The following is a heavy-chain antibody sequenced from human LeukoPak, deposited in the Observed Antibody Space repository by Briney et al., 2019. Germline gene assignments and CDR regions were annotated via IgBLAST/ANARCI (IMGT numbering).Heavy chain of an antibody. D-gene: IGHD3-10*01. CDR1: GFSFSTYS. Sequence: GGSLRLSCAASGFSFSTYSMSWVRQAPGKGLEWVSFISPSGDTYYVDSVKGQFTISRDNSENTLYLEMNSLRAEDTAAYHCAKDNVRGAVDVWGRGTMVTVSS. CDR2: ISPSGDT. J-gene: IGHJ3*01. CDR3: AKDNVRGAVDV. V-gene: IGHV3-23*01.